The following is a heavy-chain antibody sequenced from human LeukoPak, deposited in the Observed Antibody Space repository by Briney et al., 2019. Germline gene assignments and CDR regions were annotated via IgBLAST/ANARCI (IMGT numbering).Heavy chain of an antibody. CDR1: GYTFTSYG. D-gene: IGHD2-15*01. CDR2: ISAYNGNT. CDR3: AREHCSGGSCYDGYGMDV. J-gene: IGHJ6*02. Sequence: ASVKVSCTTSGYTFTSYGISWVRQAPGQGLEWMGWISAYNGNTNYAQKLQGRVTMTTDTSTSTAYMELRSLRSDDTAVYYCAREHCSGGSCYDGYGMDVWGQGTTVTVSS. V-gene: IGHV1-18*01.